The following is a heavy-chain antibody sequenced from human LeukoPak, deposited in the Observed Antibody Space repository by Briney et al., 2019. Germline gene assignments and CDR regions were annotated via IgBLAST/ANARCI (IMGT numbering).Heavy chain of an antibody. V-gene: IGHV3-21*01. D-gene: IGHD3-22*01. J-gene: IGHJ4*02. CDR1: GFTFSSYS. CDR2: ISRSSNYK. CDR3: ASSRYDSSGYYGIIGY. Sequence: KTGGSLRLSYAASGFTFSSYSMNWVRQAPGKGLEWVSSISRSSNYKYYADSVKGRFTISRDNAKNSLYLQMNSLRAEDTALYYCASSRYDSSGYYGIIGYWGQGTLVTVSS.